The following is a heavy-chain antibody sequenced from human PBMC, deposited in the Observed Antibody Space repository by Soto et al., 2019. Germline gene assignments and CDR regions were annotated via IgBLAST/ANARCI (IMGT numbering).Heavy chain of an antibody. CDR3: GRWVSGSPDS. J-gene: IGHJ4*02. V-gene: IGHV3-72*01. CDR2: TKNKANRYST. CDR1: GFTLSDHY. D-gene: IGHD1-26*01. Sequence: EVQLVESGGGLVQPGGSLRLYCAASGFTLSDHYMDWVRQAPGKGLEWVGRTKNKANRYSTEYAASVNGRFTISRDDSKNSVDLHMHSLKSEDTAVYYCGRWVSGSPDSWGQGTLVTVSS.